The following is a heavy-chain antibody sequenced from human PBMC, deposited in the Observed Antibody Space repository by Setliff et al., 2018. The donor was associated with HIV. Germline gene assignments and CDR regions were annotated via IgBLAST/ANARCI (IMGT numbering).Heavy chain of an antibody. Sequence: GESLKISCEASGYSFTTYWIGWVRQKPGKGLEWVAIIFPGDSETRYSPSFEGQVTISVDRSLNTVYLQWSRLRASDTAIYYCTRHPLRPGIAGYFYFVDLWGTGTTVTVSS. D-gene: IGHD3-9*01. CDR3: TRHPLRPGIAGYFYFVDL. CDR2: IFPGDSET. CDR1: GYSFTTYW. V-gene: IGHV5-51*01. J-gene: IGHJ6*03.